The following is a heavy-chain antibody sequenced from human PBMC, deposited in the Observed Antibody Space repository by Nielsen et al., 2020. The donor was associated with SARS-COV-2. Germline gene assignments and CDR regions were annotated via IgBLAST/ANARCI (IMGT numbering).Heavy chain of an antibody. D-gene: IGHD4-17*01. Sequence: GESLKISCAASGFTFSDYYMSWVRQAPGKGLEWVSYISSSSSTIYYADSVKGRFTISRDNSKNTLYLQMNTLRAADTAVYYCARGATVTMSWFDPWGQGTLVTVSS. J-gene: IGHJ5*02. CDR3: ARGATVTMSWFDP. V-gene: IGHV3-11*04. CDR1: GFTFSDYY. CDR2: ISSSSSTI.